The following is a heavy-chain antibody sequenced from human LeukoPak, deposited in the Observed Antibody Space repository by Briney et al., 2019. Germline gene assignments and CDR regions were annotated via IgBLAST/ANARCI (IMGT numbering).Heavy chain of an antibody. J-gene: IGHJ6*02. Sequence: GGSLRLSCAASGFTFDDYAMHWVRQAPGKGLEWVSLISGDGGSTYYADSVKGRFTISRDNSKNCLYLQMSSLRTEDTALYYCAKAGYPYYYYGMDVWGQGTTVTVSS. D-gene: IGHD3-9*01. V-gene: IGHV3-43*02. CDR2: ISGDGGST. CDR3: AKAGYPYYYYGMDV. CDR1: GFTFDDYA.